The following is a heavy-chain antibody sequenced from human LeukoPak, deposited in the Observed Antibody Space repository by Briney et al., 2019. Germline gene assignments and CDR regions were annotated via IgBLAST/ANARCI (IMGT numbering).Heavy chain of an antibody. Sequence: KASETLSLTCTVSGGSISSSNYFWGWIRQPPGKGLEWIGSIYYSGSTYYNPSLKSRVTISVDTSKNQFSLKLSSVTAADTAVYYCARPKYYYYYYMDVWGKGTTVTVSS. CDR3: ARPKYYYYYYMDV. V-gene: IGHV4-39*01. J-gene: IGHJ6*03. CDR1: GGSISSSNYF. CDR2: IYYSGST.